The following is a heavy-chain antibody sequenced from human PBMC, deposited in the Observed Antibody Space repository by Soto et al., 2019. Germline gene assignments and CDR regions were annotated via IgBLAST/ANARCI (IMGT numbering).Heavy chain of an antibody. CDR3: AREGPRPYYYYGMDV. V-gene: IGHV1-18*03. Sequence: QVQLVQSGAEVKKPGASVKVSCKSSGYTFTMSGISWVRQAPGQGLEWMGWISGYNGNTNYEQKYQDRVTMITDTSTNTAYMELRSLRSDDMAVYYCAREGPRPYYYYGMDVWGQGTTVTVSS. CDR2: ISGYNGNT. CDR1: GYTFTMSG. J-gene: IGHJ6*02.